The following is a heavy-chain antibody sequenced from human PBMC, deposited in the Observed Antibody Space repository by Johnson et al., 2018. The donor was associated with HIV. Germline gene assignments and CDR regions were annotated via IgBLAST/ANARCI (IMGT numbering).Heavy chain of an antibody. D-gene: IGHD1-26*01. CDR1: GFTFDDYG. J-gene: IGHJ3*02. Sequence: VQLVESGGGLIQPGGSLRLSCVASGFTFDDYGMSWVRQAPGKGLEWVSGINWNGGSTGFADSVKGRFTISRDNSKNTLYLQMNSLRAEDTAVYYCAKVVGAGSYDAFDIWGQGTMVTVSS. CDR3: AKVVGAGSYDAFDI. V-gene: IGHV3-20*04. CDR2: INWNGGST.